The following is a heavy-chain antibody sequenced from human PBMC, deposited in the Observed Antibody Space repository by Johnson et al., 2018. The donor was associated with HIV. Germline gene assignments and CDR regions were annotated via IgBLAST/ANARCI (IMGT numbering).Heavy chain of an antibody. V-gene: IGHV3-33*06. D-gene: IGHD2-21*01. J-gene: IGHJ3*02. CDR3: ANGDCGCDFYVYAFDM. CDR1: GFTFSSYG. Sequence: QVLLVESGGGVVQPGRSLRLSCAASGFTFSSYGMHWVRQAPGKGLEWVAVIWYDGSNKYYADSVKGRFTISRDNSKNTLYLQMNSLRAEDTAVYYCANGDCGCDFYVYAFDMWGQWTIVTVSS. CDR2: IWYDGSNK.